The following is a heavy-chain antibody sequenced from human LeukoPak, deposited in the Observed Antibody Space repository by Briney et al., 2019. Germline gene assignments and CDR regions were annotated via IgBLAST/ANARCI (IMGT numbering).Heavy chain of an antibody. J-gene: IGHJ5*02. CDR3: AIKPAGFDP. D-gene: IGHD6-19*01. V-gene: IGHV3-23*01. CDR1: GVTFSSSA. CDR2: ITGSGDYT. Sequence: PGGSLRLSCVASGVTFSSSAMTWVRQTPGKGLEWVSSITGSGDYTYYADSVRGRFTISRDNSKNTLYLQMNSLRADDTAVYYCAIKPAGFDPWGQGTLVTVSS.